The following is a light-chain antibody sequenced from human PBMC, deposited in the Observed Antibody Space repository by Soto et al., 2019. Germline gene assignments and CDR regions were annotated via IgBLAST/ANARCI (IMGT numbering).Light chain of an antibody. V-gene: IGLV2-14*01. Sequence: QSALTQPASVSGSPGQSITISCTGTSSDVGGYNYVSWYQQHPGKAPKLMIYEVSNRPSGVSNRFSGSKSGNTASLTISGLQAEDEADYYCCSYTSSNTRDVVFGGGTKLTVL. J-gene: IGLJ2*01. CDR3: CSYTSSNTRDVV. CDR1: SSDVGGYNY. CDR2: EVS.